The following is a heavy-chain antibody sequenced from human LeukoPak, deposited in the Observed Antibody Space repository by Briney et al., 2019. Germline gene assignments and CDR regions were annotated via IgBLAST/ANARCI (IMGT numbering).Heavy chain of an antibody. Sequence: GGSLRLSCAASGFTFDDYAMHWVRQAPGKGLEWVSGISWDSGNIGYADSVKGRFTISRDNAKNTLYLQMNSLRAEDTAVYYCATSLGPLTEYWGQGTLVTVSS. CDR3: ATSLGPLTEY. V-gene: IGHV3-9*01. CDR2: ISWDSGNI. CDR1: GFTFDDYA. J-gene: IGHJ4*02. D-gene: IGHD7-27*01.